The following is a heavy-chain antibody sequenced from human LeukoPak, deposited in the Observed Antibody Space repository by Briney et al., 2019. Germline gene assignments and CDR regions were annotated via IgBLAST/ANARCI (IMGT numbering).Heavy chain of an antibody. CDR3: ARDSNTDWYFDL. V-gene: IGHV3-74*01. J-gene: IGHJ2*01. CDR2: INSDGSST. D-gene: IGHD2-8*02. CDR1: GFTFSSHW. Sequence: GGSLRLSCAASGFTFSSHWMHWVRQAPGKGLVWVSHINSDGSSTRYADSVKGRFTISRDNAKSTLYLQMNSLRAEDTAVYYCARDSNTDWYFDLWGRGTLVTVSS.